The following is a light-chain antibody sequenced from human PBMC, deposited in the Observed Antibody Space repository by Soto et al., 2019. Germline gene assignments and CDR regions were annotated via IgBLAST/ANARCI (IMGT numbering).Light chain of an antibody. V-gene: IGKV3-11*01. J-gene: IGKJ1*01. CDR1: QSVSSY. CDR2: DAS. Sequence: EIVLTQSPATLSLSPGERATLSCRASQSVSSYLAWYQQKPGQAPRLLIYDASHRATGIPARFSGSGSGTDFTLTISSLEPEDFAIYYCQQRRNWPPAFGQGTKVEIK. CDR3: QQRRNWPPA.